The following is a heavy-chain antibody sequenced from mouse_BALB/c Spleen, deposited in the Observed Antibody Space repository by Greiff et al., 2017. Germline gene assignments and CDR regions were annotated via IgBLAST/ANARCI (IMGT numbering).Heavy chain of an antibody. D-gene: IGHD2-14*01. CDR1: GFNIKDYY. V-gene: IGHV14-1*02. Sequence: EVKLVESGAELVRPGALVKLSCKASGFNIKDYYMHWVKQRPEQGLEWIGWIDPENGNTIYDPKFQGKASITADTSSNTAYLQLSSLTSEDTAVYYCARIDYRYGYFDVWGAGTTVTVSS. CDR2: IDPENGNT. CDR3: ARIDYRYGYFDV. J-gene: IGHJ1*01.